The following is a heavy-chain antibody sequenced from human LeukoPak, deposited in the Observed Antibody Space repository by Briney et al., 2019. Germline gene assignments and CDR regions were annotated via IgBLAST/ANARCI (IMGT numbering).Heavy chain of an antibody. D-gene: IGHD3-22*01. CDR1: GFTVSSNY. CDR2: IYSGGST. V-gene: IGHV3-53*01. J-gene: IGHJ4*02. Sequence: PGGSLRLSCAASGFTVSSNYMSWVRQAPGKGLEWVSVIYSGGSTYYAGSVKGRFTISRDNAKNSLYLQMNSLRAEDTAVYYCARSDHYGSNGYYDYWGQGTLVTVSS. CDR3: ARSDHYGSNGYYDY.